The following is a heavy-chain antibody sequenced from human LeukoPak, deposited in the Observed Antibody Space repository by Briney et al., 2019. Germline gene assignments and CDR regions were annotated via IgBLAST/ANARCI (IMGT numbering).Heavy chain of an antibody. Sequence: GALRLSCAASGFTFSSYGMHWVRQAPGKGLEWVAVISYDGSNKYYADSVKGRFTISRDNSKNTLYLQMNSLRAEDTAVYYCAKPQHPVLWSPFYYYYGMDVWGQGTTVTVSS. D-gene: IGHD3-10*01. V-gene: IGHV3-30*18. J-gene: IGHJ6*02. CDR1: GFTFSSYG. CDR3: AKPQHPVLWSPFYYYYGMDV. CDR2: ISYDGSNK.